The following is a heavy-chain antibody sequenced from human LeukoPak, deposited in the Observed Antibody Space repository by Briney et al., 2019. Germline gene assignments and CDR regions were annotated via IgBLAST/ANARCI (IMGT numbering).Heavy chain of an antibody. J-gene: IGHJ6*03. Sequence: GASVKVSCKASGFTFTSSAMQWVRQARGQRLEWIGWIVVGSGNTNYAQKFQERVTITRDMSTSTAYMELSSLRSEDTAVYYCAATGETVSRWRSYYYYYMDVWGKGTTVTVSS. V-gene: IGHV1-58*02. CDR3: AATGETVSRWRSYYYYYMDV. CDR1: GFTFTSSA. D-gene: IGHD3-10*01. CDR2: IVVGSGNT.